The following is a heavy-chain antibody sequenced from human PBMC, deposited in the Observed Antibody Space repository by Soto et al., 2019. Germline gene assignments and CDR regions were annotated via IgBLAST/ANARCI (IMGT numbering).Heavy chain of an antibody. CDR3: ARVGPYCGGDCYSPPP. D-gene: IGHD2-21*02. Sequence: SETLSLTCSVSGDSVSSGNYYWSWIRQPPGKGLEWIGYIHHTGSTNYNSSLKRRVTLSVDTSKNHFSLKLSSVTAADTAVYYCARVGPYCGGDCYSPPPWGQGTLVTVSS. V-gene: IGHV4-61*03. CDR2: IHHTGST. J-gene: IGHJ5*02. CDR1: GDSVSSGNYY.